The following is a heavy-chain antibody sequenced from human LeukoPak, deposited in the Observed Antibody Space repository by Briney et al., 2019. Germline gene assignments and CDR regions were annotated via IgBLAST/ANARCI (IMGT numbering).Heavy chain of an antibody. V-gene: IGHV1-69*13. CDR3: ARDSREWSPHYYMDV. J-gene: IGHJ6*03. D-gene: IGHD3-3*01. Sequence: ASVKVSCKASGGTFSSYAISWVRQAPGQGLEWMGGIMPIFGRPNYAQKFQGRVTITADESTSTAYMELSSLRSEDTAVYYCARDSREWSPHYYMDVWGKGTTVTISS. CDR1: GGTFSSYA. CDR2: IMPIFGRP.